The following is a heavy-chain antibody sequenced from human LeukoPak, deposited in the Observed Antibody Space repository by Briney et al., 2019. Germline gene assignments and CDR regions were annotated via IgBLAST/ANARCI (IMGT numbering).Heavy chain of an antibody. V-gene: IGHV4-38-2*01. J-gene: IGHJ4*02. CDR3: ARAGWIITSGIDY. D-gene: IGHD3-10*01. CDR2: IYHTGST. CDR1: GYSISRGYY. Sequence: SETLSLTCGVSGYSISRGYYWARIRQPPGKGLEWIGTIYHTGSTYYTPSLGSRVTISVDTSKNEFSLNLNSVTAADTAVYYCARAGWIITSGIDYWGQGALVTVSS.